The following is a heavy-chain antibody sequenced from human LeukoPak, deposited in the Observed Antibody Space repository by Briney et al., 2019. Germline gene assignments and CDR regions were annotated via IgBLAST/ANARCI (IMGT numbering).Heavy chain of an antibody. CDR2: ISSSSSTI. Sequence: PGGSLRLSCAASGFTFSSYGMTWVRQAPGKGLEWVSYISSSSSTIYYADSVKGRFTISRDNAKNSLYLQLNSLRAEDTAVYYCARSLVVGATRPYHWGQGTLVTVSS. J-gene: IGHJ5*02. D-gene: IGHD1-26*01. V-gene: IGHV3-48*01. CDR3: ARSLVVGATRPYH. CDR1: GFTFSSYG.